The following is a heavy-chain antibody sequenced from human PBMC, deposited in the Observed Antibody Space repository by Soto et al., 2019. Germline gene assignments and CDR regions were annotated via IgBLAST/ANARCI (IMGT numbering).Heavy chain of an antibody. Sequence: SETLSLTCAVYGGSFSGYYWSWIRQPPGKGLEWIGEINHSGSTNYNPSLKSRVTISVDTSKNQFSLKLSSVTAADTAVYYCARGGVLVAGPIFDYWGQGTLVTVSS. J-gene: IGHJ4*02. CDR2: INHSGST. CDR3: ARGGVLVAGPIFDY. D-gene: IGHD2-8*02. CDR1: GGSFSGYY. V-gene: IGHV4-34*01.